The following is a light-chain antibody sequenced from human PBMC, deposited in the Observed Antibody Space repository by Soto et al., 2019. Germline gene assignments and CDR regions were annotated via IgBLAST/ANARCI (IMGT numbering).Light chain of an antibody. CDR3: QQYYSIPFT. V-gene: IGKV4-1*01. CDR1: QTVLYNSNNKNH. J-gene: IGKJ2*01. Sequence: DFVMTQAPDSLAVSLGERATINCKSSQTVLYNSNNKNHLGWFQQKPGHPPKLLIYGASTRASVVPDRFSGSGSGTDFTLAISSLQAEDVADYYCQQYYSIPFTFGQGTKLEIK. CDR2: GAS.